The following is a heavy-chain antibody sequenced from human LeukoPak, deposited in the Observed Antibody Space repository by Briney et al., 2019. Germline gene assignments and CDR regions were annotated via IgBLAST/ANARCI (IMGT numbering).Heavy chain of an antibody. D-gene: IGHD5-24*01. V-gene: IGHV4-61*02. CDR3: ARVRRWLPLYYFDY. CDR2: IYASGST. J-gene: IGHJ4*02. CDR1: GGSISSSNYY. Sequence: SETLSLTCTVSGGSISSSNYYWSWVRQSAGKGLEWIGRIYASGSTNYNPSLKSRVTISVDTSKNQFSLKLSSVAAADTAVYYCARVRRWLPLYYFDYWGQGTLVTVSS.